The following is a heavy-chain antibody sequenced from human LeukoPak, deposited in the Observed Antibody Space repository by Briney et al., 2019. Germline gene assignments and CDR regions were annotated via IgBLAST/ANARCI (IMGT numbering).Heavy chain of an antibody. CDR1: GYTSTSYG. V-gene: IGHV1-18*01. Sequence: ASVNVSCKASGYTSTSYGISWVRQAPGQGLEWMGWISAYNGNTNYAQKFQGRVTMTRDTSISTAYMELSRLRSDDTAVYYCARGSIVGATFDYFDYWGQGTLVTVSS. CDR3: ARGSIVGATFDYFDY. CDR2: ISAYNGNT. J-gene: IGHJ4*02. D-gene: IGHD1-26*01.